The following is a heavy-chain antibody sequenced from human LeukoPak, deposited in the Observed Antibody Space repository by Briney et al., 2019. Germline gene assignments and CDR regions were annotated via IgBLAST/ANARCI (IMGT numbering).Heavy chain of an antibody. CDR2: IYYSGST. CDR3: ATLHSGYDPYYFDY. J-gene: IGHJ4*02. D-gene: IGHD5-12*01. V-gene: IGHV4-59*08. CDR1: GGSISSYY. Sequence: SESLSLTCTVSGGSISSYYWSWIRQPPGKGLEWIGYIYYSGSTNYNPSLKSRVTISVDTSKNQFSLKLSSVTAADTAVYYCATLHSGYDPYYFDYWGQGTLVTVSS.